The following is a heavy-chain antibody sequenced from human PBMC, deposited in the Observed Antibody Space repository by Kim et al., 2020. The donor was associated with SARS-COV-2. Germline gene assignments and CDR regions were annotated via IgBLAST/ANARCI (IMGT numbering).Heavy chain of an antibody. V-gene: IGHV6-1*01. Sequence: SQTLSLTCAISGDSVSSASAAWNWIRQSPSRGLEWLGRTYYRSKWYSDYAVSLKSRLSINADTSKNQFSLQLNSVTPEDTALYYCVREHKLIVAAGFDYWGQGTLVTVSS. CDR2: TYYRSKWYS. J-gene: IGHJ4*02. CDR3: VREHKLIVAAGFDY. D-gene: IGHD6-13*01. CDR1: GDSVSSASAA.